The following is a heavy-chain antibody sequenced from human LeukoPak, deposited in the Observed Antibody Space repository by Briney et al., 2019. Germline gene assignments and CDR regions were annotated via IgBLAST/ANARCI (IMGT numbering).Heavy chain of an antibody. V-gene: IGHV4-34*01. J-gene: IGHJ5*02. CDR3: ARGGGRVVLMVYATRPNWFDP. CDR1: GGSFSGYY. D-gene: IGHD2-8*01. CDR2: INHSGST. Sequence: SETLSLTCAVYGGSFSGYYWSWIRQPPGKGLEWIGEINHSGSTNYNPSLKSRVIISVDTSKNQFSLKLSSVTAADTAVYYCARGGGRVVLMVYATRPNWFDPWGQGTLVTVSS.